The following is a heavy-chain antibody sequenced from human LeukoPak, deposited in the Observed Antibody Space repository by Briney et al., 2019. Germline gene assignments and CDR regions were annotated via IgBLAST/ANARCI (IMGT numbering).Heavy chain of an antibody. CDR3: AREWVVYSYGYRFDY. CDR2: IIPILGIA. CDR1: GGTFSSYA. V-gene: IGHV1-69*04. J-gene: IGHJ4*02. Sequence: ASVKVSCKASGGTFSSYAISWVRQAPGQGLEWMGRIIPILGIANYAQKFQGRVTITADKSTSTAYMELSSLRSEDTAVYYCAREWVVYSYGYRFDYWGQGTLVTVSS. D-gene: IGHD5-18*01.